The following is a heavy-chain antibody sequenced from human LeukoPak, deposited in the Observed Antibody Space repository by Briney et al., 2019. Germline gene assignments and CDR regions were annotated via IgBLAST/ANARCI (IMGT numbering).Heavy chain of an antibody. D-gene: IGHD1-1*01. CDR2: INHSGST. Sequence: GSLRLSCAASGFTFSSYAMHWIRQPPGKGLEWIGEINHSGSTNYNPSLKSRVTISVDTSKNQFSLKLSSVTAADTAVYYCARGGELERVKGGTFDYWGQGTLVTVSS. J-gene: IGHJ4*02. V-gene: IGHV4-34*01. CDR3: ARGGELERVKGGTFDY. CDR1: GFTFSSYA.